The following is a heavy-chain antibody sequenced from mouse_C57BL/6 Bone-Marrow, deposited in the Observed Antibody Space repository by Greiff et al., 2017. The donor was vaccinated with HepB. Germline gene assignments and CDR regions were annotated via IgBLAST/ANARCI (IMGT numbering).Heavy chain of an antibody. Sequence: EVKLLESGGGLVQPGGSMKLSCVASGFTFSNYWMNWVRQSPEKGLEWVAQIRLKSDNYATHYAESVKGRFTISRDDSKSSVYLQMNNLRAEDTGIYYCTVSSYALAYWGQGTLVTVSA. CDR3: TVSSYALAY. D-gene: IGHD1-1*01. J-gene: IGHJ3*01. CDR2: IRLKSDNYAT. V-gene: IGHV6-3*01. CDR1: GFTFSNYW.